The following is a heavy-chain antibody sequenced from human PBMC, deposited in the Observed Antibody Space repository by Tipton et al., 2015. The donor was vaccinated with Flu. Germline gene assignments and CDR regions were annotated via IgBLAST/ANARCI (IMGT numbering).Heavy chain of an antibody. CDR1: GYSLSSTYY. J-gene: IGHJ4*02. V-gene: IGHV4-38-2*01. CDR3: ARSTYYYGSGSSDY. D-gene: IGHD3-10*01. CDR2: ISHSGRT. Sequence: TLSLTCSVSGYSLSSTYYWGWIRQSPGKGLEWIGCISHSGRTYYNPSLKSRVTISVDTAKNQFSLKLSSVTAADTAVYYCARSTYYYGSGSSDYWGQGTLVTVSS.